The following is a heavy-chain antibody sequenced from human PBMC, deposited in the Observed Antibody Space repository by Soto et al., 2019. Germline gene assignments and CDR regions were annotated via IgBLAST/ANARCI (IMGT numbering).Heavy chain of an antibody. D-gene: IGHD1-7*01. CDR3: ARWDWNYYFDY. Sequence: XETLVLTCAVSACSVSYGSYYWSWIRQPPGKGLEWIGNIYYSGSTNYNPSLNSRVTISVETSNNQFSLQLRSVTAADTAMYYCARWDWNYYFDYWFQESLVTVS. CDR1: ACSVSYGSYY. CDR2: IYYSGST. J-gene: IGHJ4*02. V-gene: IGHV4-61*01.